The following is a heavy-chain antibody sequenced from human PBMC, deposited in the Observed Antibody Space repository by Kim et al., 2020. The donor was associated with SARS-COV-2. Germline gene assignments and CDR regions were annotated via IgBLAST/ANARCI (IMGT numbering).Heavy chain of an antibody. V-gene: IGHV4-34*01. J-gene: IGHJ4*02. Sequence: SETLSLTCAVYGGSFSGYPWHWIRQSPGKGLEWIGQINDRGGTNYNPSLKSRVSVSIDTSKNQFSLKLASVTAADTAVYYCARGLPGYWGQGALVTVSS. CDR2: INDRGGT. CDR3: ARGLPGY. D-gene: IGHD3-9*01. CDR1: GGSFSGYP.